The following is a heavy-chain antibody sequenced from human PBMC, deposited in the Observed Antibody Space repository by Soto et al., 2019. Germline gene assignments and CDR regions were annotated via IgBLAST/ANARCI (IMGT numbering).Heavy chain of an antibody. Sequence: QVQLQESGPGLVRPSETLSLTCTVSGGSIINYYWHWIRQSPAKALESIGYIHYTGKTSYSPSLGSRVTISVDTSKNQFSLRLTSVTAADTALYYCARHTNWNSGIDYFDPWGQGTLVTVSS. CDR1: GGSIINYY. V-gene: IGHV4-59*08. D-gene: IGHD1-7*01. CDR3: ARHTNWNSGIDYFDP. CDR2: IHYTGKT. J-gene: IGHJ5*02.